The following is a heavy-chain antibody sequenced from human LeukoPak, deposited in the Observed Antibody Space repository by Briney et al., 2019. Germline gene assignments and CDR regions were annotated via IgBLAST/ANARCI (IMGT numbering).Heavy chain of an antibody. J-gene: IGHJ4*02. D-gene: IGHD3-10*01. CDR3: AREGITMVRGGFDY. Sequence: SETLSLTCAVYGGSFSGYYWSWIRQPPGKGLEWIGEINHSGSTNYNPSLKSRVTISVDTSKNQFSLKLSSVTAADTAVYYCAREGITMVRGGFDYWGQGTLVTVSS. CDR2: INHSGST. V-gene: IGHV4-34*01. CDR1: GGSFSGYY.